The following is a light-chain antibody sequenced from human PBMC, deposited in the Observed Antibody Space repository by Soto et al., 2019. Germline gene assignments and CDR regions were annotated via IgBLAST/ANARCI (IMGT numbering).Light chain of an antibody. Sequence: IDLTQSPATLSLSPGERATLSCTSRQSVSSYLAWYQQKPGQAPRLLIYDASNRATGIPARFSGSGSGTDFTLTISSLEPEDFAVYYCQQRSNWLITFGQGTRLEIK. CDR2: DAS. CDR1: QSVSSY. CDR3: QQRSNWLIT. V-gene: IGKV3-11*01. J-gene: IGKJ5*01.